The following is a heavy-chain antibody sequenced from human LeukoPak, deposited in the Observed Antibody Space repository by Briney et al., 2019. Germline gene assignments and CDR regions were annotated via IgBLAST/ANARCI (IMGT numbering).Heavy chain of an antibody. Sequence: GGSLRLSCAGSGFIFNNYAMHWVRQPPGKGLEWVSGISWNSGTIDYADSVRGRFTISRDNAKNSLYLQMDSLRVEDTAFYYCAKDNRRHYTSGPNPDSLHWGQGALVTVS. CDR2: ISWNSGTI. V-gene: IGHV3-9*01. D-gene: IGHD6-19*01. CDR1: GFIFNNYA. J-gene: IGHJ4*02. CDR3: AKDNRRHYTSGPNPDSLH.